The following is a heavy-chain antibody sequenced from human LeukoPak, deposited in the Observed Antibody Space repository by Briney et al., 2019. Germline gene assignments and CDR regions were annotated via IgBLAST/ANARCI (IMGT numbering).Heavy chain of an antibody. CDR3: AKDAGNEYWYFDL. D-gene: IGHD2-8*01. J-gene: IGHJ2*01. CDR1: GFTFSNYA. Sequence: GGSLRLSCAASGFTFSNYAMSWVRQAPGKGLEWVSTISGSGGSTYSADSVKGRLTMSRDNSKNTLDLQVKSLTAEDTAVYYCAKDAGNEYWYFDLWGRGTLVTVSS. CDR2: ISGSGGST. V-gene: IGHV3-23*01.